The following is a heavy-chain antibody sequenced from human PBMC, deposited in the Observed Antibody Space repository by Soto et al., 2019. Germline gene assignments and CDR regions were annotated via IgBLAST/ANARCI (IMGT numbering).Heavy chain of an antibody. D-gene: IGHD3-3*01. Sequence: SETLSLTCAVYGGSFRGYYWSWIRQPPGKGLEWIGEINHSGSTNYNPSLKSRVTISVDTSKNQFSLKLSSVTAADTAVYYCARGREPLWSGYRCYYGYWGQGTLVTVSS. CDR3: ARGREPLWSGYRCYYGY. CDR1: GGSFRGYY. V-gene: IGHV4-34*01. CDR2: INHSGST. J-gene: IGHJ4*02.